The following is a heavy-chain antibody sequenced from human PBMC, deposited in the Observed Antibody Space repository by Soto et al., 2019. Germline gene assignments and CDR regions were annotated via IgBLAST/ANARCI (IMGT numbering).Heavy chain of an antibody. CDR3: AREDYSNFDY. CDR2: ISSSSSYI. V-gene: IGHV3-21*01. J-gene: IGHJ4*02. Sequence: PGGSLRLSCAASGFTFSSYSMNWVRQAPGKGLEWVSSISSSSSYIYSADSVKGRFTISRDNAKNSLYLQMNSLRAEDTAVYYCAREDYSNFDYRGQGTLVTVSS. D-gene: IGHD4-4*01. CDR1: GFTFSSYS.